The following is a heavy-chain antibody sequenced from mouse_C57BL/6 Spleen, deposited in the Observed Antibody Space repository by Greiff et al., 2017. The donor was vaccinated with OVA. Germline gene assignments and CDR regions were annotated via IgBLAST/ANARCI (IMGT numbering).Heavy chain of an antibody. CDR3: ARSTTVPFMGY. Sequence: VKLMESGAELVKPGASVKISCKASGYAFSSYWMNWVKQRPGKGLEWIGQIYPGDGDTNYNGKFKGKATLTADKSSSTAYMQLSSLTSEDSAVYFCARSTTVPFMGYWGQGTSVTVSS. J-gene: IGHJ4*01. D-gene: IGHD1-1*01. CDR2: IYPGDGDT. CDR1: GYAFSSYW. V-gene: IGHV1-80*01.